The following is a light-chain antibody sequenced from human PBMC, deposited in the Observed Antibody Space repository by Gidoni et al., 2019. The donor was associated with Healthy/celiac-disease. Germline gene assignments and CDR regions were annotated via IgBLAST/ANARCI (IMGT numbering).Light chain of an antibody. CDR1: QDISNY. Sequence: DIQMTQSPSSLSASVGDRVTITCQASQDISNYLNWYQQNPGKAPKLLLYDASNLETGVPSRFSGSGSGTDFTFTISSLQPEDIATYYCQQYDNPPRFXPXTKVDIK. J-gene: IGKJ3*01. V-gene: IGKV1-33*01. CDR3: QQYDNPPR. CDR2: DAS.